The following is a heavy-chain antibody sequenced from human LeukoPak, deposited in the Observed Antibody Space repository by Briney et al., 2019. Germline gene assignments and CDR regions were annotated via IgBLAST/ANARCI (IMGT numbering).Heavy chain of an antibody. J-gene: IGHJ4*02. D-gene: IGHD2-8*01. CDR2: ISAYNGNT. CDR3: ARDMSFAVSMVSPDY. CDR1: GYTFTSYG. V-gene: IGHV1-18*01. Sequence: ASVKVSCKASGYTFTSYGISWGRQAPGQGLEGMGWISAYNGNTNYAQKLQGRVTMTTDTSTRTAYMELRSLRSDDTAIYYCARDMSFAVSMVSPDYWGQGTLVTVSS.